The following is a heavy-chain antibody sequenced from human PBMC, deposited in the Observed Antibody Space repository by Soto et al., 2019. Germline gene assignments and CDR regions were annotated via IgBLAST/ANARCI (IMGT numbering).Heavy chain of an antibody. CDR3: AKDLDIVVVPAGYFDY. CDR1: GFTFSSYW. J-gene: IGHJ4*02. CDR2: IKQGGSEK. D-gene: IGHD2-2*03. Sequence: PGGSLRLSCVASGFTFSSYWMIWVRQAPGKGLEWVANIKQGGSEKYYVDSVKGRFTISRDNSKNSLYLQMNSLRAEDTAVYYCAKDLDIVVVPAGYFDYWGQGTLVTVSS. V-gene: IGHV3-7*03.